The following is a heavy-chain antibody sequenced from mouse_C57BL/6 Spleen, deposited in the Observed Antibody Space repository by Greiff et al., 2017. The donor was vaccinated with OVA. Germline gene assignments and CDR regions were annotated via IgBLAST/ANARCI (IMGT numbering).Heavy chain of an antibody. CDR3: ARWDYDGGYARDD. CDR2: INPSSGYT. D-gene: IGHD2-4*01. Sequence: QVQLKESGAELAKPGASVKLSCKASGYTFTSYWMHWVKQRPGQGLEWIGYINPSSGYTKYNQKFKDKATLTADKSSSTAYMQLSSLTYEDSAVDDGARWDYDGGYARDDWGQGTSVTVSS. V-gene: IGHV1-7*01. CDR1: GYTFTSYW. J-gene: IGHJ4*01.